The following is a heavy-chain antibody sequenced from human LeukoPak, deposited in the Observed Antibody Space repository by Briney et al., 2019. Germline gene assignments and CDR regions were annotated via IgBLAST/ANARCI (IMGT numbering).Heavy chain of an antibody. D-gene: IGHD6-19*01. CDR1: GFTFSSYG. J-gene: IGHJ4*02. CDR2: ILYDGSNK. CDR3: AIPGYSSGWYYFDY. Sequence: GGSLRLSCAASGFTFSSYGMHWVRQAPGKGLEWVAVILYDGSNKYYADSVKGRFTISRDNSKNTLYLQMNSLRAEDTAVYYCAIPGYSSGWYYFDYWGQGTLVTVSS. V-gene: IGHV3-30*03.